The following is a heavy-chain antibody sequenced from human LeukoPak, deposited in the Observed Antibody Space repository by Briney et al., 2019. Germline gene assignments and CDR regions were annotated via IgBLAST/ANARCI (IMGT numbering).Heavy chain of an antibody. Sequence: SETLSLTCAVSGGSLSNGGYSWSWIRQPPGKGLEWIGLIYHSGTTHYNPSLKSRLTFSLDKSKNQFSLKLTSVTAADTALYYCARNYYGSGSFYVHNWGQGTLVTVSS. J-gene: IGHJ4*02. V-gene: IGHV4-30-2*01. CDR1: GGSLSNGGYS. CDR3: ARNYYGSGSFYVHN. D-gene: IGHD3-10*01. CDR2: IYHSGTT.